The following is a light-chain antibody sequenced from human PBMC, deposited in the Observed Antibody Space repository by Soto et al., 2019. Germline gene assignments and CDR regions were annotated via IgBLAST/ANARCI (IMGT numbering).Light chain of an antibody. CDR1: QGLVYIDGNTF. J-gene: IGKJ1*01. V-gene: IGKV2-30*01. Sequence: DVVMTQSPLSLPVTLGQPASISCKSSQGLVYIDGNTFLNWFHQRPGQSPRRLIYQVSKRDSGVPARFSGSGSGTDFTLKISTVEAEDVGVYYCMQGTHWPWTFGQGTKVEIK. CDR3: MQGTHWPWT. CDR2: QVS.